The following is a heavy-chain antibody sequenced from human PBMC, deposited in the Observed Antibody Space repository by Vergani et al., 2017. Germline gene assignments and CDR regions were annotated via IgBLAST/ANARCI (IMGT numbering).Heavy chain of an antibody. CDR1: GFSFSSYS. V-gene: IGHV3-21*01. J-gene: IGHJ6*02. D-gene: IGHD6-13*01. CDR3: ARVLAAAGKSYYYYGMDV. Sequence: VQLVESGGGVVQPGRSLRLSCEGSGFSFSSYSMNWVRQAPGKGLEWVSSISSSSSYIYYADSVKGRFTISRDNAKNSLYLQMNSLRAEDTAVYYCARVLAAAGKSYYYYGMDVWGQGSTVTVSS. CDR2: ISSSSSYI.